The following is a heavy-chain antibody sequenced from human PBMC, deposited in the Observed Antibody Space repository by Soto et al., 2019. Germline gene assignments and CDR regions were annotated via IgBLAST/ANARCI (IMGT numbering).Heavy chain of an antibody. J-gene: IGHJ4*02. Sequence: EVQLVESGGGLVQSGESLRLSCSASGFNFGVYWMNWVRQAPGKGLEWVANIRPDGSEKNYADSVKGRFTISRDNAKKSLYLQMNNLRADYTAVYYCASTNHFAYWGQGALVTVSS. V-gene: IGHV3-7*05. CDR1: GFNFGVYW. CDR3: ASTNHFAY. CDR2: IRPDGSEK.